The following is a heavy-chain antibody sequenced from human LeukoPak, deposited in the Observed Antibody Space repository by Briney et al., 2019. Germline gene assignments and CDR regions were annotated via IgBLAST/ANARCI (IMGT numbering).Heavy chain of an antibody. CDR2: ISAYNGNT. V-gene: IGHV1-18*01. CDR3: ARERARFLEWLLPYYYYYGMDV. J-gene: IGHJ6*02. Sequence: ASVKVSCKASGYTFTSYDISWVRQAPGQGLEWMGWISAYNGNTNYAQKLQGRVTMTTDTSTSTAYMELRSLRFDDTAVYYCARERARFLEWLLPYYYYYGMDVWGQGTTVTVSS. D-gene: IGHD3-3*01. CDR1: GYTFTSYD.